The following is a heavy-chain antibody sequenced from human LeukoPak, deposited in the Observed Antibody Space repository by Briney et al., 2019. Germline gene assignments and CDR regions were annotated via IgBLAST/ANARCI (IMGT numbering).Heavy chain of an antibody. CDR2: INPNSGGT. Sequence: ASVKVSCKASGYXFTGYYIHWVRQAPGQGLEWMGWINPNSGGTNYAQKFQGGVTMTRDTSISTSYMELSRLRSDDTAVYYCARDTGSGSPGYWGQGTLVTVSS. D-gene: IGHD3-10*01. J-gene: IGHJ4*02. V-gene: IGHV1-2*02. CDR1: GYXFTGYY. CDR3: ARDTGSGSPGY.